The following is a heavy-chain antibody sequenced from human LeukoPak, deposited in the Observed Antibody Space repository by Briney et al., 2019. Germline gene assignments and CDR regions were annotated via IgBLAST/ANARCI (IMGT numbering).Heavy chain of an antibody. J-gene: IGHJ4*02. D-gene: IGHD3-10*01. CDR2: INPNSGGT. CDR3: ARYNSLLRGVTTSDY. Sequence: ASVKVSCKASGYTFTGYYMHWVRQAPGQGLEWMGWINPNSGGTNYAQKFQGRVTMTRDTSISTAYMELSRLRSDDTAVYYCARYNSLLRGVTTSDYWGQGTLVTVSS. CDR1: GYTFTGYY. V-gene: IGHV1-2*02.